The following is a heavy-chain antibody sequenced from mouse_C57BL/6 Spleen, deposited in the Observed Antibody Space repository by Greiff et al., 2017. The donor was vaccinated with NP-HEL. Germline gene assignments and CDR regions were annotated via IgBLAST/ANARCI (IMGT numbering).Heavy chain of an antibody. CDR3: AFQYGFAY. V-gene: IGHV14-2*01. D-gene: IGHD1-1*01. CDR2: IDPEDGET. CDR1: GFNITDYY. Sequence: EVKLVESGAELVKPGASVKLSCTASGFNITDYYMHWVKQRTEQGLEWIGRIDPEDGETKYAPKFQGKATITADTSSNTAYLQLSSLTSEDTAVYYCAFQYGFAYWGQGTLVTVSA. J-gene: IGHJ3*01.